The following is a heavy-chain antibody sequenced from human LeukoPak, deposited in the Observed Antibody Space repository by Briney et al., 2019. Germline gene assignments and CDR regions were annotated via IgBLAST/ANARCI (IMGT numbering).Heavy chain of an antibody. CDR3: ARILTTVTTMDY. CDR2: INPNSGGT. Sequence: ASVKVPCKASGYTFTGYYMHWVRQAPGQGLEWMGWINPNSGGTNYAQKFQGRVTMTRDTSISTAYMELSRLRSDETAMYYCARILTTVTTMDYWSQGTLVTVSS. D-gene: IGHD4-17*01. J-gene: IGHJ4*02. V-gene: IGHV1-2*02. CDR1: GYTFTGYY.